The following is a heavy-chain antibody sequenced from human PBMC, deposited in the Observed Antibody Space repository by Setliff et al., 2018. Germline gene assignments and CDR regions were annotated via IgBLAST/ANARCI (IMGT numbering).Heavy chain of an antibody. CDR3: AKEPYYYDSSGYYYGVGYFQH. Sequence: PGGSLRLSCAASGFTVSSNYMSWVRQPPGKGLEWVSVIYSGGNTYYADSVKGRFTISRDNSKNTLDLQMNSLRVEDTAVYYCAKEPYYYDSSGYYYGVGYFQHWGQGTLVTVSS. V-gene: IGHV3-66*02. CDR1: GFTVSSNY. CDR2: IYSGGNT. D-gene: IGHD3-22*01. J-gene: IGHJ1*01.